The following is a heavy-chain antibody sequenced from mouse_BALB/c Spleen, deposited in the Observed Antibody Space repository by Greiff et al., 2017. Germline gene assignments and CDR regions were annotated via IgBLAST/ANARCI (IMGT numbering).Heavy chain of an antibody. J-gene: IGHJ4*01. V-gene: IGHV1S34*01. CDR1: GYSFTGYY. CDR2: ISCYNGAT. D-gene: IGHD2-13*01. CDR3: ARGCYGDYSYAMDY. Sequence: LVKTGASVKISCKASGYSFTGYYMHWVKQSHGKSLEWIGYISCYNGATSYNQKFKGKATFTVDTSSSIAYMLFNSLTSEDSAVYYCARGCYGDYSYAMDYWGQGTSVTVSS.